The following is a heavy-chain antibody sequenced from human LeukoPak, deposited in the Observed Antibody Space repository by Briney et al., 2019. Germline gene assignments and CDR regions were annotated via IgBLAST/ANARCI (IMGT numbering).Heavy chain of an antibody. CDR1: GSTFDDYA. Sequence: GGSLRLSCAASGSTFDDYAMHWVRQAPGKGLEWVSGISWNSGSIGYADSVKGRFTISRDNAKNSLYLQMNSLRAEDTAVYYCAKVRARIAAAGTDYWGQGTLVTVSS. D-gene: IGHD6-13*01. CDR2: ISWNSGSI. J-gene: IGHJ4*02. V-gene: IGHV3-9*01. CDR3: AKVRARIAAAGTDY.